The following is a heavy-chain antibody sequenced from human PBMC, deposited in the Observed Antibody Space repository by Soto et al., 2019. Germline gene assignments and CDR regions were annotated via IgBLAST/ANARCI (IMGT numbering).Heavy chain of an antibody. D-gene: IGHD3-22*01. CDR2: IYYSGST. J-gene: IGHJ3*02. V-gene: IGHV4-31*03. Sequence: PSETLSLTCTVSGGSISSGGYYWSWIRQHPGKGLEWIGYIYYSGSTYYNPSLKSRVTISVDTSKNQFSLKLSSVTAADTAVYYCARFLPPSISVYYYVPRVFDIGGQGKMATIPS. CDR1: GGSISSGGYY. CDR3: ARFLPPSISVYYYVPRVFDI.